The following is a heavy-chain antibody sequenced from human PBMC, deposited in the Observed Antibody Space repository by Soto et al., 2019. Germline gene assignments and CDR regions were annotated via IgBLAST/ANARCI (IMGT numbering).Heavy chain of an antibody. J-gene: IGHJ6*02. CDR1: GGSFSGYY. V-gene: IGHV4-34*01. Sequence: SETLSLTCAVYGGSFSGYYWSWIRQPPGKGLEWIGEINHSGSTNYNPSLKSRVTISVDTSKNQFSLKLSSVTAADTAVYYCARAYYYGSGSYYRAAGYYGMDVCGQGTTVTVSS. CDR3: ARAYYYGSGSYYRAAGYYGMDV. D-gene: IGHD3-10*01. CDR2: INHSGST.